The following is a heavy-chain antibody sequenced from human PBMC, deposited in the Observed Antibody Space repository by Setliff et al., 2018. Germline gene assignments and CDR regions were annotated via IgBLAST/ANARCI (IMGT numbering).Heavy chain of an antibody. Sequence: PSETLSLTCAVYGGSFSGYYWSWIRQPPGKGLEWIGETNHSGSTNYNPSLKSRVTISVDTSKNQFSLKLSSVTAADTAVYYCARRRAAGTRWFDPWGQGTLVTVSS. J-gene: IGHJ5*02. CDR1: GGSFSGYY. CDR3: ARRRAAGTRWFDP. CDR2: TNHSGST. V-gene: IGHV4-34*01. D-gene: IGHD6-13*01.